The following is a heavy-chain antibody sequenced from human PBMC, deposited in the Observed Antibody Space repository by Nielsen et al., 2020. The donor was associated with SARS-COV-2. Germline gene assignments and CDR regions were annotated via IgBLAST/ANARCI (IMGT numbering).Heavy chain of an antibody. V-gene: IGHV3-9*01. Sequence: SCAASGFTFDDYAMHWVRQAPGKGLEWVSGISWNSGSIGYADSVKGRFTISRDNAKNSLYLQMNSLRAEDTALYYCAKDSGDGWFGERSFDYWGQGTLVTVSS. CDR1: GFTFDDYA. CDR3: AKDSGDGWFGERSFDY. D-gene: IGHD3-10*01. CDR2: ISWNSGSI. J-gene: IGHJ4*02.